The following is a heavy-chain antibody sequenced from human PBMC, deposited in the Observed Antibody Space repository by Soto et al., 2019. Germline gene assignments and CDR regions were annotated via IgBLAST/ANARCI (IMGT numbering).Heavy chain of an antibody. Sequence: PGGSLRLACAASGFTFSSYAMHWVRQAPGKGLEYVSAISSNGGSTYYANSVKDRFTISRDNSKNTLYLQMGSLRAEDMAVYYCARGAAAAGYFDYWGQGTLVTVSS. J-gene: IGHJ4*02. CDR1: GFTFSSYA. CDR3: ARGAAAAGYFDY. D-gene: IGHD6-13*01. V-gene: IGHV3-64*01. CDR2: ISSNGGST.